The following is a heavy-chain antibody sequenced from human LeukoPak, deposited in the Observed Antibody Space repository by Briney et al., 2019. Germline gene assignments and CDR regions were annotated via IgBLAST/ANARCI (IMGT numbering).Heavy chain of an antibody. Sequence: GGSLRLSCAASGFTFSSYAMHWVRQAPGKGLEWVSYIGSSSTIYYADSVKGRFTISRDNSKNTLYLQMNTLGAEDTAVYFCAREEHYRRYFALWGRGTLVTVSS. CDR1: GFTFSSYA. J-gene: IGHJ2*01. D-gene: IGHD3-16*02. CDR2: IGSSSTI. CDR3: AREEHYRRYFAL. V-gene: IGHV3-48*01.